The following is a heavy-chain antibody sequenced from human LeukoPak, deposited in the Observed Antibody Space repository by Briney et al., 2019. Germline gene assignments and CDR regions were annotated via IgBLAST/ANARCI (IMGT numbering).Heavy chain of an antibody. Sequence: SETLSLTCTVSGGSISSGDYYWSWIRQPPGKGLEWIGEINHSGSTNYNPSLKSRVTISVDTSKNQFSLKLSSVTAADTAVYYCARAGPRYPAPLDYWGQGTLVTVSS. CDR3: ARAGPRYPAPLDY. J-gene: IGHJ4*02. CDR1: GGSISSGDYY. D-gene: IGHD3-16*02. V-gene: IGHV4-39*07. CDR2: INHSGST.